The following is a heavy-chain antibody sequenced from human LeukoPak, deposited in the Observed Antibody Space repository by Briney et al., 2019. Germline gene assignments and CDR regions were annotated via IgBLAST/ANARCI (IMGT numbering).Heavy chain of an antibody. CDR3: ARAGGDYYDSRADY. V-gene: IGHV4-59*01. CDR2: IYYSGST. D-gene: IGHD3-22*01. J-gene: IGHJ4*02. CDR1: GGSISSYY. Sequence: SETLSLTCTVSGGSISSYYWSWIRQPPGEGLEWIGYIYYSGSTNYNPSLKSRVTISVDTSKNQFSLKLSSVTAADTAVYYCARAGGDYYDSRADYWGQGTLVTVSS.